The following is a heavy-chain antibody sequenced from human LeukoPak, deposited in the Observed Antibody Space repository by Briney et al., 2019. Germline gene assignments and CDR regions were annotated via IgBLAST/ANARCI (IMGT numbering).Heavy chain of an antibody. CDR2: IHNDGDGP. CDR3: ARDRPHNWFDP. CDR1: GFTFRNYW. J-gene: IGHJ5*02. Sequence: PGGSLTLSCAASGFTFRNYWMHWVRQAPGNGLVWVAHIHNDGDGPTYADSVKGRFTISRDNAKNTLYLQMNSLRAEDTAVYYCARDRPHNWFDPWGQGTLVTVSS. V-gene: IGHV3-74*01.